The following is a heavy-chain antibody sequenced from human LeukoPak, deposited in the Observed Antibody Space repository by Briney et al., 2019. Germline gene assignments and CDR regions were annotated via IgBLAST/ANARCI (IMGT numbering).Heavy chain of an antibody. CDR1: GFTFSSYS. CDR2: ISSSSSYI. J-gene: IGHJ4*02. V-gene: IGHV3-21*01. CDR3: ASRSGYYGSRYYFDY. Sequence: AGGSLRLSCAASGFTFSSYSMNWVRQAPGKGLEWVSSISSSSSYIYYADSVKGRFTISRDNAKNSLYLQMNSLRAEDTAVYYCASRSGYYGSRYYFDYWGQGTLVTVSS. D-gene: IGHD3-22*01.